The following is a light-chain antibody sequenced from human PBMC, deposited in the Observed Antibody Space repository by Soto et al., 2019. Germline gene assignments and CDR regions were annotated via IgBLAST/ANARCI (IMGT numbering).Light chain of an antibody. CDR1: SSDVGAYNY. Sequence: QSVLTQPASVSGSPGQSIAISCTGTSSDVGAYNYVSWYQQHPGKAPKLMIYDVSNRPSGVSNRFSGSKSGNTASLTISGLHAEDEADYYCRSYTSSSTYVFGTGTKLTVL. J-gene: IGLJ1*01. V-gene: IGLV2-14*03. CDR3: RSYTSSSTYV. CDR2: DVS.